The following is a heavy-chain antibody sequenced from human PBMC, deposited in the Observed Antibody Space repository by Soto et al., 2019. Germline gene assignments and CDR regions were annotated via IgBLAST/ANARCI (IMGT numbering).Heavy chain of an antibody. V-gene: IGHV4-59*08. D-gene: IGHD3-10*01. J-gene: IGHJ6*02. CDR2: IYHSGST. CDR1: GGSITSHY. CDR3: ARQGLGQLHGLVDI. Sequence: QVQLQESGPGLVKPSETLSLTCSVSGGSITSHYCSWFRKPPGKGLEWIGYIYHSGSTSYNPSLKRRVTMSVDTSKTQFALKVNSVTAADTALYYWARQGLGQLHGLVDIWGPGTTVTVSS.